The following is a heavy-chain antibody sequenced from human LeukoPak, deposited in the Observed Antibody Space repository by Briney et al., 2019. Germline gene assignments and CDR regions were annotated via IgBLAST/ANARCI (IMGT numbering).Heavy chain of an antibody. CDR1: GYTFTRHF. D-gene: IGHD6-13*01. V-gene: IGHV1-46*01. J-gene: IGHJ4*02. Sequence: ASVKVSSMASGYTFTRHFIHWVRQAPGQGLEWMGIINPGGGYTRFAQKFQGRVTMSTDTSTSTVYMELSSLRSEDTAVYYCARGGAAAGKTGVAYWGQGTLVTVSS. CDR3: ARGGAAAGKTGVAY. CDR2: INPGGGYT.